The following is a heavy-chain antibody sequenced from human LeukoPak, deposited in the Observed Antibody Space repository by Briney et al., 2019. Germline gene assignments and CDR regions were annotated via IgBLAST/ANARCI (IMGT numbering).Heavy chain of an antibody. CDR3: ARDLGYSSGWFFDY. CDR2: IHYSGTS. J-gene: IGHJ4*02. Sequence: PETLSLTCTVSGGSISNTHYYWGWIRQPPGKGLEWIGNIHYSGTSFYNPSLKSRVTISVDTSKNQFSLKLSSVTAADTAVYYCARDLGYSSGWFFDYWGQGTLVTVSS. D-gene: IGHD6-19*01. V-gene: IGHV4-39*07. CDR1: GGSISNTHYY.